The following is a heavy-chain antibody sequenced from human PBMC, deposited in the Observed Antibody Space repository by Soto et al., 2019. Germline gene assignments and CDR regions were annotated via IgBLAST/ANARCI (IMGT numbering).Heavy chain of an antibody. D-gene: IGHD4-17*01. J-gene: IGHJ4*02. CDR1: GGTFSSYT. CDR2: IIPILGIA. CDR3: AKDDGDYVNY. V-gene: IGHV1-69*08. Sequence: QVQLVQSGAEVKKPGSSVKVSCKASGGTFSSYTISWVRQAPGQGLEWMGRIIPILGIANYAQKFQGRVTITADKSTSAAYMALSSLRSEDTAVYYCAKDDGDYVNYWGQGTPVTVSS.